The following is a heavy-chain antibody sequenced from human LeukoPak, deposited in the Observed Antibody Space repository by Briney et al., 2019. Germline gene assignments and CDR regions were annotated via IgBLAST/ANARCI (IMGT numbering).Heavy chain of an antibody. D-gene: IGHD5-12*01. Sequence: SVKVSCKASGGTFSSYAISWVRQAPGQGLEWMGGIIPIFGTANYAQKFQGRVTITADESTSTAYMELSSLRSEDTAVYYCARGAPRGYSGYDPDDYWGQGTLVTVSS. CDR1: GGTFSSYA. J-gene: IGHJ4*02. CDR3: ARGAPRGYSGYDPDDY. V-gene: IGHV1-69*13. CDR2: IIPIFGTA.